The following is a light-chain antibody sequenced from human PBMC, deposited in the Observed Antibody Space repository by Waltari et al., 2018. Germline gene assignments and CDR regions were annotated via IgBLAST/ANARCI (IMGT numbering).Light chain of an antibody. CDR1: SSDIGRYEI. V-gene: IGLV2-23*02. J-gene: IGLJ3*02. CDR2: DVS. Sequence: QSALTQPAPVSGSPGQSVPLPCTGASSDIGRYEIVPWYPQHPGNAPKLIICDVSKRPSGVSDRFSGSKSGDTASLTISGLQFEDEADYYCCSYAGNYIWVFGGGTRLTVL. CDR3: CSYAGNYIWV.